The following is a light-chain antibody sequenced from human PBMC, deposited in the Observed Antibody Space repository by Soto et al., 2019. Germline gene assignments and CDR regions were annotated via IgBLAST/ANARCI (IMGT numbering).Light chain of an antibody. Sequence: EIVLTQSPGTLCLSPGERAARSCRASKRVSSSYLAWYPQNPGQAPSLLIYGASSRATGIPDRFSGSGSGTDFTLTISRLEPEDFAVYYCQQYGSSPFTFGPGTKVDIK. J-gene: IGKJ3*01. CDR2: GAS. V-gene: IGKV3-20*01. CDR1: KRVSSSY. CDR3: QQYGSSPFT.